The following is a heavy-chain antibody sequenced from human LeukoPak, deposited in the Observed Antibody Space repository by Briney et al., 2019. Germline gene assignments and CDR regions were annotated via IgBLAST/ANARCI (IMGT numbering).Heavy chain of an antibody. J-gene: IGHJ4*02. CDR1: GLTFSGSA. Sequence: GGSLRLSCAASGLTFSGSAMRWVRQASGKGLEWVGRIRSKANSYATAYAASVKGRFTISGYDSKNTAYLQMNSLKTEDTAVYYCTRPLWGYSGYDSTRQDYWGQGTLVTVSS. CDR3: TRPLWGYSGYDSTRQDY. V-gene: IGHV3-73*01. D-gene: IGHD5-12*01. CDR2: IRSKANSYAT.